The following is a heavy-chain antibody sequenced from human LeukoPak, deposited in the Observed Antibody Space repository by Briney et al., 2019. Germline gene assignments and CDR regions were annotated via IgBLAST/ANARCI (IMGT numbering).Heavy chain of an antibody. CDR2: IYYSGST. Sequence: PSETLSLTCAVYGGSFSGYYWGWIRQPPGKGLEWIGSIYYSGSTYYNPSLKSRVTISVDTSKNQFSLKLSSVTAADTAVYYCARLRSGTTVYYYYGMDVWGQGTTVTVSS. V-gene: IGHV4-39*01. J-gene: IGHJ6*02. D-gene: IGHD1-1*01. CDR1: GGSFSGYY. CDR3: ARLRSGTTVYYYYGMDV.